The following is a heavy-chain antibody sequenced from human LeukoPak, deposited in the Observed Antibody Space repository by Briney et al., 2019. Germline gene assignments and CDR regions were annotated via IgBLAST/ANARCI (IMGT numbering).Heavy chain of an antibody. V-gene: IGHV1-8*03. CDR1: GYTFTNFD. D-gene: IGHD2-2*01. Sequence: ASVKVSCKTSGYTFTNFDINWVRQAPGQGLEWMGWMNPDSGNTGYAQKFQGRVTITRNTSISTAYMELSSLRSEDTAIYYCARGHCTSTSCGDWFDPWGQGTLVTVSS. CDR2: MNPDSGNT. J-gene: IGHJ5*02. CDR3: ARGHCTSTSCGDWFDP.